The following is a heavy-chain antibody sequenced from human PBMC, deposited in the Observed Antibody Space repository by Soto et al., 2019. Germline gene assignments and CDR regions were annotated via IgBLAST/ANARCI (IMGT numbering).Heavy chain of an antibody. J-gene: IGHJ4*02. Sequence: ASVKVSCKASGYTFTSYGISWVRQAPGQGLEWMGWISAYNGNTNYAQKFQGRVTITADESTSTAYMELSSLRSEDTAVYYCARQALYDSSGYYYFAYWGQGTLVTVSS. CDR1: GYTFTSYG. CDR2: ISAYNGNT. V-gene: IGHV1-18*01. D-gene: IGHD3-22*01. CDR3: ARQALYDSSGYYYFAY.